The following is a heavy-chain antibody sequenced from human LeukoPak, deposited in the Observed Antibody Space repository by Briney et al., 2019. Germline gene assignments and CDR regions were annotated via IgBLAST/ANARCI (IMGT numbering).Heavy chain of an antibody. V-gene: IGHV3-66*02. J-gene: IGHJ4*02. CDR2: IYSGGST. Sequence: GGSLRLSCAVSGITASSNYMSWDRQSPGKGLEWVSVIYSGGSTYYADSVKGRFTISRDNSRNTLYLQMNSLRAEDTALYYCATSTCNKDFDYWGQGTLVTVSS. CDR1: GITASSNY. CDR3: ATSTCNKDFDY. D-gene: IGHD2/OR15-2a*01.